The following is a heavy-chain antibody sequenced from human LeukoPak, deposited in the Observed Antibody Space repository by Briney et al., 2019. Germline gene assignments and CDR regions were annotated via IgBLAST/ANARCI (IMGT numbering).Heavy chain of an antibody. D-gene: IGHD4-17*01. Sequence: GESLKISRQSSGYNFTPYWIVWVRQMPGKGLEWMGITFAGYSYTIYSPSFQGQVTISVDKSISTAYLQWSSPKASDTAMYYCARHFHPAETTGGYFDLWGRGTLVTVSA. J-gene: IGHJ2*01. CDR3: ARHFHPAETTGGYFDL. CDR2: TFAGYSYT. V-gene: IGHV5-51*01. CDR1: GYNFTPYW.